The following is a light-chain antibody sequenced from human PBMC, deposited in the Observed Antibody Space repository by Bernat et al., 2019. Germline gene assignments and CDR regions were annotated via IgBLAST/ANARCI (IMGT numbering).Light chain of an antibody. CDR1: SSDVGSYNR. J-gene: IGLJ3*02. CDR3: SSYTSTNTWV. V-gene: IGLV2-18*02. CDR2: EVT. Sequence: QSALTQPPSVSGSPGQSVTISCIGTSSDVGSYNRVSWYQQPPGTAPKLMIYEVTNRPSGVPDRFSGSKSANTASLTISGLQADDEADYYCSSYTSTNTWVFGGGTKLTVL.